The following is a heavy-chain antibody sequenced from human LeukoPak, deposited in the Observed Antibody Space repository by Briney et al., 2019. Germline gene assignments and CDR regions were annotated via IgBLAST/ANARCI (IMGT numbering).Heavy chain of an antibody. Sequence: PGGSLRLSCATSGFTFSMSAMHWVRLAPGKGLDWVAVIPFDGGNKFYADSVKGRFSISRDNSKNTLYLQMNSLGLDDTAVYFCARGRAGIAAAGFDYWGQGTPVTVSS. CDR1: GFTFSMSA. J-gene: IGHJ4*02. CDR2: IPFDGGNK. CDR3: ARGRAGIAAAGFDY. D-gene: IGHD6-13*01. V-gene: IGHV3-30-3*01.